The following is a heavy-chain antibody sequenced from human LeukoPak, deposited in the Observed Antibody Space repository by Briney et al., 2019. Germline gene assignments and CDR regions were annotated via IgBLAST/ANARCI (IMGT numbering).Heavy chain of an antibody. D-gene: IGHD3-22*01. CDR3: ARGQNYYDSSGYYYDFDY. J-gene: IGHJ4*02. V-gene: IGHV4-39*07. CDR2: INHSGST. Sequence: SETLSLTCTVSGGSSSSSNYYWSWIRQPPGKGLEWIGEINHSGSTNYNPSLKSRVTISVDTSKNQFSLKLSSVTAADTAVYYCARGQNYYDSSGYYYDFDYWGQGTLVTVSS. CDR1: GGSSSSSNYY.